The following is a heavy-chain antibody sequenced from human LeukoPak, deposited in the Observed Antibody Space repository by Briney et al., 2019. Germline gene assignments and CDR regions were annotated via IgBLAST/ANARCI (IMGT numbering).Heavy chain of an antibody. Sequence: ASVKVSCKASGYTFTGYYMHWVRQAPGQGLEWMGWINPNSGGTNYAQKFQGRVTMTRDTSISTASMELSRLRSDHTAVYYCARGSYDFWSGYVDYWGQATLVTVSS. CDR2: INPNSGGT. D-gene: IGHD3-3*01. J-gene: IGHJ4*02. V-gene: IGHV1-2*02. CDR1: GYTFTGYY. CDR3: ARGSYDFWSGYVDY.